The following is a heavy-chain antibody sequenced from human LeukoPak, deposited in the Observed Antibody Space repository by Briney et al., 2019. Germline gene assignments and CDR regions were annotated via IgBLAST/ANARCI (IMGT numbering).Heavy chain of an antibody. D-gene: IGHD6-19*01. CDR3: ARDQGIAVAPDAFDI. CDR2: INWNGGST. CDR1: GFTFDDYG. Sequence: GGSLRLSCAASGFTFDDYGMSWVRQAPGKGLEWVSGINWNGGSTGYADSVKGRFTISRDNAKNSLYLRMNSLRAEDTALYYCARDQGIAVAPDAFDIWGQGTMVTVSS. V-gene: IGHV3-20*04. J-gene: IGHJ3*02.